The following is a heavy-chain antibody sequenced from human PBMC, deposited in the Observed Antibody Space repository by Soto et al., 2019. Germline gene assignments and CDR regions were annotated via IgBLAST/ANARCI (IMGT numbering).Heavy chain of an antibody. J-gene: IGHJ4*02. Sequence: EVKFLESGGDLVQPGGSLRLSCAASGFTISSRAMSWVRQAPGKGLEWVASITRNDGRTYYADSVKGRFSISRDNSANTVSLTIQRLRVEDTGMSLCERDQDRDGWPTVDKWGPGTLVTVS. V-gene: IGHV3-23*01. CDR1: GFTISSRA. CDR3: ERDQDRDGWPTVDK. CDR2: ITRNDGRT. D-gene: IGHD6-19*01.